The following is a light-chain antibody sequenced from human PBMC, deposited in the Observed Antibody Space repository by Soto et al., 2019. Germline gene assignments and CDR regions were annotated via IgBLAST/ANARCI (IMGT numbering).Light chain of an antibody. CDR3: QVWDSSSDHVV. V-gene: IGLV3-21*04. CDR1: NIGSKS. CDR2: YDN. Sequence: SYELTQPPSVSVAPGQTARITCGGNNIGSKSVHWYQQKPGQAPVLVIYYDNDRPSGIPERFSGSNSGNTATLTISRVEAGEEADYYCQVWDSSSDHVVFGGGTKLTVL. J-gene: IGLJ2*01.